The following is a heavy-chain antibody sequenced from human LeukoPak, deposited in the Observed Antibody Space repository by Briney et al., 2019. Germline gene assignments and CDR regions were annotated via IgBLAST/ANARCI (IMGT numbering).Heavy chain of an antibody. J-gene: IGHJ5*02. CDR3: ARERMYSGSWYSDAYNWFDP. D-gene: IGHD6-13*01. CDR1: GGTFSSYA. V-gene: IGHV1-69*04. Sequence: ASVKVSCKASGGTFSSYAISWVRQAPGQGLEWMGRITPILGIANYAQKFQGRVTITADKSTSTAYMELSSLRSEDTAVYYCARERMYSGSWYSDAYNWFDPWGQGTLVTVSS. CDR2: ITPILGIA.